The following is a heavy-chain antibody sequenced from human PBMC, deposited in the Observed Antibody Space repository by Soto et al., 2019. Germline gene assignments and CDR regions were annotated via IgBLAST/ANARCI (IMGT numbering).Heavy chain of an antibody. CDR3: ARVPEGDGYNSFYFDF. D-gene: IGHD5-12*01. CDR1: GFHLDDFA. Sequence: PGGSLRLSCTGSGFHLDDFAINWLRQAPGKGLEWVGLIRNQRYQETTEYAAAVKGRFIISRDTSHDIAYLQINSLTDEDTPVYYCARVPEGDGYNSFYFDFWGQGTLVTVSS. V-gene: IGHV3-49*03. J-gene: IGHJ4*02. CDR2: IRNQRYQETT.